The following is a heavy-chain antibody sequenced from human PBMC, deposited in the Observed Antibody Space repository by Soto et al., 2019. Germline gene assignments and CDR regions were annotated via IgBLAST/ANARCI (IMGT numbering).Heavy chain of an antibody. Sequence: EVQLVESGGGLVKPGGSLRLSCAASGCTFTRYSMNWVRQAPGKGLEWVSSISSTTNYIYYADSMKGRFTVSRDNAKNSVYLDMNSLSAEDTAVYYCARESEDLTSNFDYWGQGTLVSVSS. CDR2: ISSTTNYI. J-gene: IGHJ4*02. CDR3: ARESEDLTSNFDY. CDR1: GCTFTRYS. V-gene: IGHV3-21*01.